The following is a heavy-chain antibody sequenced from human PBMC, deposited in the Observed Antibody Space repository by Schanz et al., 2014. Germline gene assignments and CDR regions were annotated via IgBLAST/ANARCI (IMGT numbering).Heavy chain of an antibody. Sequence: VQLEQSGAEVKKPGSSVKVSCKASGGTFSSFGINWVRQAPGQGLEWMGRIIPSLGLAKYEQKFQDKVTITADTSTTTAYMELTSLRSEDTAVYYCARDGVDAAAGGNYGGQGTLVTVSS. D-gene: IGHD6-13*01. CDR1: GGTFSSFG. J-gene: IGHJ4*02. CDR3: ARDGVDAAAGGNY. CDR2: IIPSLGLA. V-gene: IGHV1-69*04.